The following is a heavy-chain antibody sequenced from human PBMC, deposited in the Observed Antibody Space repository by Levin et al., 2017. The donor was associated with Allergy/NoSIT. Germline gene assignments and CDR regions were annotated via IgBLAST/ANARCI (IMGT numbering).Heavy chain of an antibody. CDR1: GFTFTKYA. V-gene: IGHV3-30*18. D-gene: IGHD4-17*01. J-gene: IGHJ6*03. CDR2: LSSDGSEK. CDR3: AKDSTMTIVTTSYMDV. Sequence: LSLTCAASGFTFTKYAMHWVRQAPGKGLEGVAILSSDGSEKSYADSVKGRFTISRDNSENTLYLQMSSLRPEDTAVYYCAKDSTMTIVTTSYMDVWVAGTTVGVSS.